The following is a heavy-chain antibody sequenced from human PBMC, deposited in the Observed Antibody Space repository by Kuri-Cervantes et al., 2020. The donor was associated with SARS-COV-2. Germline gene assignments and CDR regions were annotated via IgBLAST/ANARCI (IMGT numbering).Heavy chain of an antibody. V-gene: IGHV1-2*02. Sequence: ASVKVSCKASGYTFTTYGFTWVRQAPGQGLEWMGWINPNSGGTNYAQKFQGRVTMTRDTSISTAYMELSRLRSYDTGVYYCAREAPYSSCWWDYWGQGTLVTVSS. D-gene: IGHD6-13*01. J-gene: IGHJ4*02. CDR2: INPNSGGT. CDR3: AREAPYSSCWWDY. CDR1: GYTFTTYG.